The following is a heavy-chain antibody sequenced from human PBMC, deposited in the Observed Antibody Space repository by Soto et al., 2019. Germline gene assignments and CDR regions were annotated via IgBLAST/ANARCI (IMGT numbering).Heavy chain of an antibody. J-gene: IGHJ5*01. CDR2: ISYDGSKT. V-gene: IGHV3-30*18. Sequence: QVQLVESGGGVVQPGKSLRLSCAASGFTFRNYGMHWVRQAPGKGLEWEALISYDGSKTDYADSVKGRFTVSRDNFKKTVYLQMNSLRPEDTAVYFCAKEGQAHCSGGSCFSGWFDSWGQGTQVTVSS. CDR1: GFTFRNYG. D-gene: IGHD2-15*01. CDR3: AKEGQAHCSGGSCFSGWFDS.